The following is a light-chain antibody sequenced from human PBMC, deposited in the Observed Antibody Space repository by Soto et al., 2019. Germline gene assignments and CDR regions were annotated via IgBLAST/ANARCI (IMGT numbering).Light chain of an antibody. J-gene: IGKJ1*01. V-gene: IGKV3-20*01. CDR1: QTVNSDY. Sequence: EIVMTQSPATLSVSPGEPATLSCRASQTVNSDYLAWFQQRPGQAHRLLIFATYRRATDIQDRFSGSGSGTDFTLAISRLEPEDFAVYYCNQFGYSPRTFGQGTKVDIK. CDR3: NQFGYSPRT. CDR2: ATY.